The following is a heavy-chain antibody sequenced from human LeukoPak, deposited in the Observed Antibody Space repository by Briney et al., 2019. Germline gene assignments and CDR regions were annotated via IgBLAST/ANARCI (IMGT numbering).Heavy chain of an antibody. CDR3: SRESGAFSPFGY. V-gene: IGHV4-4*02. D-gene: IGHD1-26*01. Sequence: SETLSLTCGVSGGSISNTNWWSRVRQPPGQGLEWIGEISLTGLTHYNPSLESRVTVSLDKSKNQLSLNLTSVTAADTAVYYCSRESGAFSPFGYWGQGTLVTVLS. CDR2: ISLTGLT. CDR1: GGSISNTNW. J-gene: IGHJ4*02.